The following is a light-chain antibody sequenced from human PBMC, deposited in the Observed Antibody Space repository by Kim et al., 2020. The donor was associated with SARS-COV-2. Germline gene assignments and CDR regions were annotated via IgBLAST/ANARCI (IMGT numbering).Light chain of an antibody. CDR3: QQYNSYSPLT. V-gene: IGKV1-5*03. J-gene: IGKJ4*01. CDR1: QSISSW. Sequence: SVGDRVTITCRASQSISSWLAWYLQKPWKAPKLLLYKASNLESGAPSRFSGSGSGTEFTLTISSLQPDDFATYYCQQYNSYSPLTFGGGTKVDIK. CDR2: KAS.